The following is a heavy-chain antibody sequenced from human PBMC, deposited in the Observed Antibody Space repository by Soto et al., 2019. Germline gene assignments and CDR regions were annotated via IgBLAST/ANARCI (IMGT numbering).Heavy chain of an antibody. CDR3: AKATVATTYYYYYGMDV. V-gene: IGHV3-30*18. D-gene: IGHD5-12*01. Sequence: GGSLRLSCAASGFTFSSYGMHWVRQAPGKGLEWVAVISYDGSNKYYADSVKGRFTISRDNSKNTLYLQMNSLRAEDTAVYYCAKATVATTYYYYYGMDVWGQGTTVTVSS. CDR1: GFTFSSYG. CDR2: ISYDGSNK. J-gene: IGHJ6*02.